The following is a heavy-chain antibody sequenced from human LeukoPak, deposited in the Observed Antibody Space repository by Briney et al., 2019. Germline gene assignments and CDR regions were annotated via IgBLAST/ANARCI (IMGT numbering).Heavy chain of an antibody. CDR2: VSTAGSFI. J-gene: IGHJ4*02. V-gene: IGHV3-21*01. CDR1: GFAFGTYS. CDR3: ARVYSSGWSY. Sequence: GGSLRLSCAASGFAFGTYSMNWVRQAPGKGLEWVSSVSTAGSFIYYADSVKGRFTISRDNAKKSLYLQMNSLRAEDTAVYYCARVYSSGWSYWGQGTLVTVSS. D-gene: IGHD6-19*01.